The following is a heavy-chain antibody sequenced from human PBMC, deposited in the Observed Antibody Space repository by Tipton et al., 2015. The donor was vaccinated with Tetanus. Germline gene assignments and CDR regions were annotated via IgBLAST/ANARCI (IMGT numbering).Heavy chain of an antibody. CDR1: GGLITTGGYS. CDR3: AILPKHWLAPRGAP. J-gene: IGHJ5*02. V-gene: IGHV4-30-2*01. D-gene: IGHD6-19*01. Sequence: LRLSCALSGGLITTGGYSWGWIRQTPGQGLEWIGEINHRGGTAYSPSLKSRATISVDESKNQFSLNLTSVTAADTTVYYRAILPKHWLAPRGAPWGQGILVTVSS. CDR2: INHRGGT.